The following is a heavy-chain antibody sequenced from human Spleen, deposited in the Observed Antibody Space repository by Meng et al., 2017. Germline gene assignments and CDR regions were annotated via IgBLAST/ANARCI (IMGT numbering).Heavy chain of an antibody. V-gene: IGHV1-18*01. J-gene: IGHJ4*02. CDR2: LGAHDGDT. D-gene: IGHD6-19*01. CDR3: ARDPSNSSGRHAYLDY. CDR1: DYTFTGYG. Sequence: QVQPVQSGPEVKKPGASVKVSCKASDYTFTGYGVSWVRQAPGQGLEWMAWLGAHDGDTSHAPKFQGRVTVTTDASTSTAYMELRSLRSDDTAVYYCARDPSNSSGRHAYLDYWGQGTLVTVSS.